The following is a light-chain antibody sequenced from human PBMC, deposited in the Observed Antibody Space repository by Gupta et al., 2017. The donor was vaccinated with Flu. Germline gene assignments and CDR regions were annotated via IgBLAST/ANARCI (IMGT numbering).Light chain of an antibody. V-gene: IGKV1-33*01. CDR2: DAS. CDR3: QQYDSLPT. Sequence: SPSSLSASVGDRVTITCQASQDIRNYLNWYQQKPGKAPDLMIYDASKVEKGVPYRFSGSGYETDFTFTSKGLQAEDVATYYCQQYDSLPTFGQGTTVEIK. CDR1: QDIRNY. J-gene: IGKJ1*01.